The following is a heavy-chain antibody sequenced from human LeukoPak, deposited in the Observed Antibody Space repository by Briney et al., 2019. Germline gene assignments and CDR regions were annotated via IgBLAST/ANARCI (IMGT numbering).Heavy chain of an antibody. CDR3: ARAEWELLQYGWFDP. D-gene: IGHD1-26*01. Sequence: SETLSLTCAVYGGSFSGYSWSWVRQAPGKGLEWIGDINPSGSTNYNPSLKSRLTMSVDTSKNQFSLKLSSVTAADTAVYYCARAEWELLQYGWFDPWGQGTLVTVSS. V-gene: IGHV4-34*01. CDR1: GGSFSGYS. CDR2: INPSGST. J-gene: IGHJ5*02.